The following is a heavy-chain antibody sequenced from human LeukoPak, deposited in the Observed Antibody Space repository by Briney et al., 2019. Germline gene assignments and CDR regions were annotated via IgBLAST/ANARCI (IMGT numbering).Heavy chain of an antibody. CDR3: ASTHPYYDKAFDI. CDR2: IYHSGST. V-gene: IGHV4-4*02. D-gene: IGHD3-22*01. J-gene: IGHJ3*02. Sequence: PSETLSLTCAVSGGSISSSNWWSWVRQPPGKGLEWIGEIYHSGSTNYNPSLKSRVTISVDKSKNQFSLKLSSVTAADTAVYYCASTHPYYDKAFDIWGQGTMVTVSS. CDR1: GGSISSSNW.